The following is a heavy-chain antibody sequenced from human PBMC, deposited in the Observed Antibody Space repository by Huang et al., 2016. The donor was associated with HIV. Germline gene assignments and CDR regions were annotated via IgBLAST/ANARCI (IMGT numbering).Heavy chain of an antibody. V-gene: IGHV3-53*01. CDR2: LYHGGKA. CDR1: GFTVNSNY. D-gene: IGHD5-18*01. J-gene: IGHJ5*02. CDR3: ARGRYGTPNA. Sequence: EVPLVESGGGLVQPGGSLGLSCAASGFTVNSNYMTWVLQAPGKGLEWVSLLYHGGKAHYADAVKGRFTISGDISQNTVFLQMSSLRVEDTAVYYCARGRYGTPNAWGQGTLVTVSS.